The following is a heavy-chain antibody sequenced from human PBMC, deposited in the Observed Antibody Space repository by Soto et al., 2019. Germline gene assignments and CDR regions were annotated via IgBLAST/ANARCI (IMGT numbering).Heavy chain of an antibody. Sequence: AGGSLRLSCAASGFTVSSNYMGWVRQAPGKGLEWVSVIYSGGSTYYADSVKGRFTISRHNSKNTLYLQMNSLRAEDTAVYYCARDGLGMYYYGMDVWGQGTTVTVSS. CDR1: GFTVSSNY. V-gene: IGHV3-53*04. CDR3: ARDGLGMYYYGMDV. J-gene: IGHJ6*02. CDR2: IYSGGST. D-gene: IGHD4-17*01.